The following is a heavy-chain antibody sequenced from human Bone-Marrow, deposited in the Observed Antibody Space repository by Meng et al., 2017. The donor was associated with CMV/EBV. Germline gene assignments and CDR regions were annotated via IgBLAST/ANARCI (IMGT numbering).Heavy chain of an antibody. Sequence: ASVKVSCKASGYTFTSYGISWVRQAPGQGLEWMGWISVYNGNTNYAQKLQGRVTMTTDTSTSTAYMELRSLRSDDTAVYYCARRAAAPPYYGMEVWGQGTTVTVSS. CDR1: GYTFTSYG. V-gene: IGHV1-18*01. J-gene: IGHJ6*02. CDR3: ARRAAAPPYYGMEV. CDR2: ISVYNGNT. D-gene: IGHD6-13*01.